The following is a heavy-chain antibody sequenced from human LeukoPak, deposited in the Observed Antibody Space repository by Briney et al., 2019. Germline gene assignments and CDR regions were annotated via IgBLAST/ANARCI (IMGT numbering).Heavy chain of an antibody. CDR2: ISSDGSTI. V-gene: IGHV3-48*01. Sequence: GGSLRLSCAASGFTFSSYAMNWVRQAPGKGREWLSYISSDGSTIYYADSVKGRITISRDNARKSLYLQMNSLRAEDTAVYYCVPQKGYGGNPLDYWGQGTLVTVST. D-gene: IGHD4-23*01. J-gene: IGHJ4*02. CDR3: VPQKGYGGNPLDY. CDR1: GFTFSSYA.